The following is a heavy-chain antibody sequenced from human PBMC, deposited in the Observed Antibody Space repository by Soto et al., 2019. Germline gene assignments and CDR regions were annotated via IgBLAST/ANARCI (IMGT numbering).Heavy chain of an antibody. CDR2: IIPIFGTA. CDR1: GGTFSSYA. D-gene: IGHD6-13*01. CDR3: ARSPYSSSPRVNWFDP. J-gene: IGHJ5*02. V-gene: IGHV1-69*13. Sequence: GASVKGSCKGAGGTFSSYAISWVRQAPGQGLEWMGGIIPIFGTANYAQKFQGRVTITADESTSTAYMELSSLRSEDTAVYYCARSPYSSSPRVNWFDPWGQGTLVTVSS.